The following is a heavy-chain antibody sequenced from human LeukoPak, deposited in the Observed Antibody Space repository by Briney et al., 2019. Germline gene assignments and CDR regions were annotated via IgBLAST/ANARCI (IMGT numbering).Heavy chain of an antibody. Sequence: SETLSLTCAVYGGSFSGYYWSWIRQPPGEGLEWIGEINHSGSTNYNPSLKSRVTISVDTSKNQFSLKLSSVTAADTAVYYCARVNGIVSFWGQGTLVTVSS. V-gene: IGHV4-34*01. CDR1: GGSFSGYY. CDR2: INHSGST. J-gene: IGHJ4*02. D-gene: IGHD2/OR15-2a*01. CDR3: ARVNGIVSF.